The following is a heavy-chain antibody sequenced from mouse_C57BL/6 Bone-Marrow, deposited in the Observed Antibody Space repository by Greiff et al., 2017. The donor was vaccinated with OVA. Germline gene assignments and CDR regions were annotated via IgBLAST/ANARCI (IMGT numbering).Heavy chain of an antibody. CDR2: IHPSDSDT. D-gene: IGHD2-3*01. V-gene: IGHV1-74*01. Sequence: QVQLQQPGAELVKPGASVKVSCKASGYTFTSYWMHWVKQRPGQGLEWIGRIHPSDSDTNYNQKFKGKATLTVDKSSSTAYMQLSSLTSEESAGYYCAITLIYPFAYWGQGTRVTVSA. CDR3: AITLIYPFAY. CDR1: GYTFTSYW. J-gene: IGHJ3*01.